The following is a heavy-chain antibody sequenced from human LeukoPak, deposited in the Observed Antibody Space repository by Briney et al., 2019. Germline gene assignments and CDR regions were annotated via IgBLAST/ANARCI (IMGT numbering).Heavy chain of an antibody. V-gene: IGHV3-23*01. CDR2: ITGSGSST. CDR1: GFSFSSYA. J-gene: IGHJ4*02. Sequence: GGSLRLSCAASGFSFSSYAMSWVRQAPGKGLEWVSAITGSGSSTFYADAVKGRFAISKDNSKNTLYLQMNSLRAEDTAVYYCAKRVSGWYLVDYWGQGALVTVSS. D-gene: IGHD6-19*01. CDR3: AKRVSGWYLVDY.